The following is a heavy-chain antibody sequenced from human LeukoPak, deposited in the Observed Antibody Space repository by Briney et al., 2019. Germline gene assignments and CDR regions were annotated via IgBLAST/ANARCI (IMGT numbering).Heavy chain of an antibody. D-gene: IGHD6-13*01. J-gene: IGHJ4*02. Sequence: ASVKVSCKASGYTFTSSDINWVRQATGQGLELMGCINPKSGRTGYAKKFQARISMTMNTSISTAYMEVSSLRFEDTAVYYCARGRSGLAAAGTYDSWGQGTLITVSS. CDR2: INPKSGRT. V-gene: IGHV1-8*01. CDR1: GYTFTSSD. CDR3: ARGRSGLAAAGTYDS.